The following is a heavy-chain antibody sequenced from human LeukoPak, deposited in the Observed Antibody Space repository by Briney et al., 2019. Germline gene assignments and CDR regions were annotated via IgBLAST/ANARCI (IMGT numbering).Heavy chain of an antibody. CDR2: ISGSGDSA. J-gene: IGHJ4*02. Sequence: QPGGSLRLSCAASGFTFSSYWMTWVRQAPGKGLEWVSGISGSGDSAYYADSVKGRFTISRDNSKNTLYLQMNSLRADDTAVYYCAKDFGPPDYWGQGTLVTVSS. CDR3: AKDFGPPDY. CDR1: GFTFSSYW. V-gene: IGHV3-23*01. D-gene: IGHD3-16*01.